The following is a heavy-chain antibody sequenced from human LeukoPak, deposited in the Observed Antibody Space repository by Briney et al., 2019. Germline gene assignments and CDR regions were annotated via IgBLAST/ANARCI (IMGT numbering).Heavy chain of an antibody. D-gene: IGHD3-9*01. CDR1: GFTFSSYG. V-gene: IGHV3-30*18. J-gene: IGHJ4*02. CDR2: ISYDGSNK. Sequence: GGSLRLSCAASGFTFSSYGMHWVRQAPGKGLEWVAVISYDGSNKYYADSVKGRFTISRDNSKNTLYLQMNSLRAEDTAVYYCAKGLRYSDWYPLSAFDYWGQGTLVTVSS. CDR3: AKGLRYSDWYPLSAFDY.